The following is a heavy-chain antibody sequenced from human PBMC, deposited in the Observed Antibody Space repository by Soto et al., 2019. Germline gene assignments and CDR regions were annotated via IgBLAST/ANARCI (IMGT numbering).Heavy chain of an antibody. D-gene: IGHD3-22*01. CDR1: GGSVSSGDYY. V-gene: IGHV4-61*08. CDR2: IYYRGGT. Sequence: SETLSLTCTISGGSVSSGDYYSSWIRQSPGKGLEWIGNIYYRGGTSYNPSLKTRPTISADTSKKQVSLRLISVTAADTAVDKWAGPLGDYSDRGGYHQAYYFDHWVQGTLVTGS. CDR3: AGPLGDYSDRGGYHQAYYFDH. J-gene: IGHJ4*02.